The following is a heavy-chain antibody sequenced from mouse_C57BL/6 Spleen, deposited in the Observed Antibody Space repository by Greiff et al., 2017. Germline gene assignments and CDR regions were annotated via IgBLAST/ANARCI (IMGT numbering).Heavy chain of an antibody. V-gene: IGHV1-55*01. CDR1: GYTFTSYW. CDR2: IYPGSGST. Sequence: QVQLQQPGAELVKPGASVKMSCKASGYTFTSYWITWVKQRPGQGLEWIGDIYPGSGSTNYTEKFKSKATLTVDTSSSTAYMQLSSLTSEDSAVYYCARWDYYYGSSYDWYFDVWGTGTTVTVSS. CDR3: ARWDYYYGSSYDWYFDV. J-gene: IGHJ1*03. D-gene: IGHD1-1*01.